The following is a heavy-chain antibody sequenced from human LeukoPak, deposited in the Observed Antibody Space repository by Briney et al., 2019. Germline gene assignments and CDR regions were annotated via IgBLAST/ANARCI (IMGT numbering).Heavy chain of an antibody. J-gene: IGHJ6*03. CDR3: ARVFAGQGYYYYYYMDV. CDR1: GGTFSSYA. V-gene: IGHV1-69*13. D-gene: IGHD2-21*01. Sequence: AASVKVSCKASGGTFSSYAISWVRQAPGQELEWMGGIIPIFGTANYAQKFQGRVTITADESTSTAYMELSSLRSEDTAVYYCARVFAGQGYYYYYYMDVWGKGTTVTVSS. CDR2: IIPIFGTA.